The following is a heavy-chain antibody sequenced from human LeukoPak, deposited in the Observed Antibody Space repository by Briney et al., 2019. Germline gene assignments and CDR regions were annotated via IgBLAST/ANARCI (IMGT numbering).Heavy chain of an antibody. Sequence: ASVKVSCKASGYTFTSYDINWVRQATGQGLEWMGWMNPNSGNTGYAQKFQGRVTITADESTSTAYMELSSLRSEDTAVYYCATDSSSSAHDAFDIWGQGTMVTVSS. D-gene: IGHD6-6*01. CDR1: GYTFTSYD. J-gene: IGHJ3*02. CDR3: ATDSSSSAHDAFDI. V-gene: IGHV1-8*01. CDR2: MNPNSGNT.